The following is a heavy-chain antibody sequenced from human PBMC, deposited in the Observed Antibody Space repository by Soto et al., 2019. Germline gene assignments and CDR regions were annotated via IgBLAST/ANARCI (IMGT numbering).Heavy chain of an antibody. Sequence: GESLKISCNGSGYSFTIYWISWVLQMPGKGLDWMWRIDPSDSYTNYSPSFQCHVTISADKSISTAYLQWSSLKASDTAMSYCARQAKGRSYYGSGSKYYFYYGRQGTLVTASS. CDR2: IDPSDSYT. CDR1: GYSFTIYW. J-gene: IGHJ4*02. D-gene: IGHD3-10*01. V-gene: IGHV5-10-1*01. CDR3: ARQAKGRSYYGSGSKYYFYY.